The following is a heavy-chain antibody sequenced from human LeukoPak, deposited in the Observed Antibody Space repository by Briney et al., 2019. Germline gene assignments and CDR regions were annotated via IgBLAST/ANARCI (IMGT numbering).Heavy chain of an antibody. CDR3: ARDSAVTIPYGMDV. Sequence: GASVKVSCKASGGTFSSYAISWVRQAPGQGLEWMGRIIPILGIANYAQKFQGRVTITADKSTSTAYMELSSLRSEDTAVYYCARDSAVTIPYGMDVWGQGTTVTVSS. J-gene: IGHJ6*02. CDR1: GGTFSSYA. V-gene: IGHV1-69*04. CDR2: IIPILGIA. D-gene: IGHD4-17*01.